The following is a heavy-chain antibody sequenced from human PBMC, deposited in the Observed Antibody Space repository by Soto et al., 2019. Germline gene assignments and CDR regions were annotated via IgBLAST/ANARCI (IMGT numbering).Heavy chain of an antibody. CDR1: GFTFSSYA. CDR2: ISGSGGST. D-gene: IGHD4-17*01. J-gene: IGHJ6*02. V-gene: IGHV3-23*01. Sequence: GGSLRLSCAASGFTFSSYAMSWVRQAPGKGLEWVSAISGSGGSTYYADSVKGRFTISRDNSKNTLYLQMNSLRAEDTAVYYCSKASDYGDYYYYGMDVWGQGTTVTVSS. CDR3: SKASDYGDYYYYGMDV.